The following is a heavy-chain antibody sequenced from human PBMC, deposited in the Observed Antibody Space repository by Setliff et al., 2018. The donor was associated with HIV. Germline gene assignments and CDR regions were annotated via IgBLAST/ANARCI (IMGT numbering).Heavy chain of an antibody. CDR3: AYYRDSTVHQDY. Sequence: GGSLRLSCTASGFSFDDYALTWVRQAPGKGLEWVGRIKSKTDGGTTDYAAPVKGRFTISRDDSKNTLYLQMNSLKTEDTAVYYCAYYRDSTVHQDYWGQGTLVTVSS. CDR2: IKSKTDGGTT. D-gene: IGHD3-16*02. V-gene: IGHV3-15*01. CDR1: GFSFDDYA. J-gene: IGHJ4*02.